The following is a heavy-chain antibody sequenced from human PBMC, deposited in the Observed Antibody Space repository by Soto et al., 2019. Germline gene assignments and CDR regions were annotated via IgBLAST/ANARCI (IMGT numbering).Heavy chain of an antibody. Sequence: WASVKVSCKVSGYTLTELSMHWVRQAPGKGLEWMGGFDPEDGETIYAQKFQGRVTMTEDTSTDTAYMELSSLRSEDTAVYYCATSYIVVVPAAHRRWFDPWGQGTLVTVSS. CDR2: FDPEDGET. J-gene: IGHJ5*02. V-gene: IGHV1-24*01. CDR3: ATSYIVVVPAAHRRWFDP. CDR1: GYTLTELS. D-gene: IGHD2-2*01.